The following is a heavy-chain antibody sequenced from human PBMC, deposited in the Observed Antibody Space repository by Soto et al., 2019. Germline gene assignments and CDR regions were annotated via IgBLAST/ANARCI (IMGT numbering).Heavy chain of an antibody. CDR1: GFTFSSYA. V-gene: IGHV3-23*01. CDR3: AKVLGKQQIHSYGPNWFDP. Sequence: QPGGSLRISCAASGFTFSSYAMSWVRQAPGKGLEWVSAISGSGGSTYYADSVKGRFTISRDNSKNTLYLQMNSLRAEDTAVYYCAKVLGKQQIHSYGPNWFDPWGQGTLVTVSS. D-gene: IGHD5-18*01. J-gene: IGHJ5*02. CDR2: ISGSGGST.